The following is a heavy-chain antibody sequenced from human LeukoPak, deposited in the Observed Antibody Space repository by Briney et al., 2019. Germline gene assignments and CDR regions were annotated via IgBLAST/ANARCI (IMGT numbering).Heavy chain of an antibody. J-gene: IGHJ2*01. Sequence: SQTLSLTCAVSGGSISSGGYTWGWHRQPPGTGREWIGYIYHSGSTYYNPSLKSRVTISVARSKNQFSLKLSSVTAADTAVYYCARGNHYYDSSGYLSWYFDLWGRGTLVTVSS. CDR3: ARGNHYYDSSGYLSWYFDL. CDR1: GGSISSGGYT. D-gene: IGHD3-22*01. V-gene: IGHV4-30-2*01. CDR2: IYHSGST.